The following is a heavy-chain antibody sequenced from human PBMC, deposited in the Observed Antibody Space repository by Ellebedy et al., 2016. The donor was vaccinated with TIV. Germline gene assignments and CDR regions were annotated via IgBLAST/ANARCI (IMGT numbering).Heavy chain of an antibody. V-gene: IGHV3-48*01. J-gene: IGHJ6*03. CDR1: GFTFSSYS. CDR2: ISSSSSTI. Sequence: GESLKISXAASGFTFSSYSMNWVRQAPGKGLEWVSYISSSSSTIYYADSVKGRFTISRDNAKNSLYLQMNSLRAEDTAVYYCARDPHRIAAAGTDYYYYYMDGWGKGTTVTVSS. D-gene: IGHD6-13*01. CDR3: ARDPHRIAAAGTDYYYYYMDG.